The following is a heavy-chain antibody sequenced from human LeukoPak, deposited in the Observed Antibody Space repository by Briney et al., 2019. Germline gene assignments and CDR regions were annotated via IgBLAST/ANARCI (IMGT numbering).Heavy chain of an antibody. D-gene: IGHD3-3*01. CDR3: ARVPTTSFGVVAYYMDV. Sequence: ASVKVSCKASGYTFTSYGISWVRQAPGQGLEWMGGIIPIFGTANYAQKLQGRVTMTTDTSTSTAYMELRSLRSDDTAVYYCARVPTTSFGVVAYYMDVWGKGTTVTVSS. CDR1: GYTFTSYG. V-gene: IGHV1-18*01. J-gene: IGHJ6*03. CDR2: IIPIFGTA.